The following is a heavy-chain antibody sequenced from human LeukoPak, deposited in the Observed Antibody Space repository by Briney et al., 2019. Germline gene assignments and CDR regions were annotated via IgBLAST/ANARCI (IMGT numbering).Heavy chain of an antibody. CDR1: GFTFSSYA. CDR2: IYSGGST. Sequence: GGSLRLSCAASGFTFSSYAMSWVRQAPGKGLEWVSVIYSGGSTYYADSVKGRFTISRDNSKNTLYLQMNSLRAEDTAVYYCARWGSGTDGFDYWGQGTLVTVSS. D-gene: IGHD3-10*01. J-gene: IGHJ4*02. CDR3: ARWGSGTDGFDY. V-gene: IGHV3-66*01.